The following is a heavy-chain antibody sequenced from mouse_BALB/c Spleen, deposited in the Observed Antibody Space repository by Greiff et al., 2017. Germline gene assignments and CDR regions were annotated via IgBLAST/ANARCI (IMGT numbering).Heavy chain of an antibody. D-gene: IGHD1-1*01. CDR1: GYTFTDYA. V-gene: IGHV1S137*01. Sequence: QVHVKQSGAELVRPGVSVKISCKGSGYTFTDYAMHWVKQSHAKSLEWIGVISTYYGDASYNQKFKGKATMTVDKSSSTAYMELARLTSEDSAIYYCARKSTNYYGSSYGYFDVWGAGTTVTVSS. J-gene: IGHJ1*01. CDR3: ARKSTNYYGSSYGYFDV. CDR2: ISTYYGDA.